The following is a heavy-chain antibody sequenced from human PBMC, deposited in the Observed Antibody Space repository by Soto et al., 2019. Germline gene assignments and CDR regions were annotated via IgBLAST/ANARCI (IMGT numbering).Heavy chain of an antibody. Sequence: SVKVSCKASGGTFSSYAISWVRQAPGQGLEWMGGIIPIFGTANYAQKFQGWVTMTRDTSISTAYMELSRLRSDDTAVYYCARDIGRIASSDTTYYSDMYAWAQRTTLPVSS. J-gene: IGHJ6*02. CDR2: IIPIFGTA. CDR3: ARDIGRIASSDTTYYSDMYA. D-gene: IGHD6-13*01. CDR1: GGTFSSYA. V-gene: IGHV1-69*05.